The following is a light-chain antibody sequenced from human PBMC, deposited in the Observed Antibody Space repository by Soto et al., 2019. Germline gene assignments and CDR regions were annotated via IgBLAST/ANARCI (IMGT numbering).Light chain of an antibody. CDR3: QHFDDYPT. V-gene: IGKV1D-13*01. Sequence: AIQLTQSPSSLSASVGDRVFITCRASRGIGTSLAWYQLKPGKPPKLLISDVSTLESGVPSRFSGSGSGTDFTLTISSLQPEDFATYYCQHFDDYPTFGGGTKVEI. CDR2: DVS. CDR1: RGIGTS. J-gene: IGKJ4*01.